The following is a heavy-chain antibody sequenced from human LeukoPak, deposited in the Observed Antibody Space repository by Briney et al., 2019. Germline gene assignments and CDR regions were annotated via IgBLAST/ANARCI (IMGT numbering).Heavy chain of an antibody. CDR1: GFTFSNFA. J-gene: IGHJ4*02. CDR2: TRGAGVRR. D-gene: IGHD3-22*01. Sequence: PGRSLRLSCAPSGFTFSNFAMSWVRHAAGKGLEWVPGTRGAGVRRYYADSVKGRFTIARDNSKNTPYMQVNSLIAEDPSVYYCAKDSRGYHRPIDYWGQGTLVTVSS. CDR3: AKDSRGYHRPIDY. V-gene: IGHV3-23*01.